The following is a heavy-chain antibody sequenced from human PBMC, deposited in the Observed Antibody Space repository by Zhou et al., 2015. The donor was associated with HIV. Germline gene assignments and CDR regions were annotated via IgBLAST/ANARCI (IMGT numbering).Heavy chain of an antibody. CDR2: ISADNGNT. J-gene: IGHJ2*01. Sequence: QVQLVQSGAEVKKPGSSVKVSCKASGGTFSSYAISWVRQAPGQGLEWMGWISADNGNTNYAQKFQGRVTLTTDTSTSTAYMELRSLRSDDTAVYYCARDQTPRYMNSRGWYFDFWAVAPGHCLL. CDR1: GGTFSSYA. CDR3: ARDQTPRYMNSRGWYFDF. D-gene: IGHD3-9*01. V-gene: IGHV1-18*01.